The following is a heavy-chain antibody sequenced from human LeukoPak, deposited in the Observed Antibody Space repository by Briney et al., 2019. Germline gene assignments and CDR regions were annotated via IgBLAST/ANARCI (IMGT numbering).Heavy chain of an antibody. D-gene: IGHD3-9*01. V-gene: IGHV4-30-4*01. CDR2: IYYSGST. Sequence: SQTLSLTCTVSGGSISSGDYYWSWIRQPPGKGLEWIGYIYYSGSTYYNPSLKSRVTISVDTSKNQLSLKLSSVTAADTAVYYCARADYDILASPPLDAFDIWGQGTMVTVSS. CDR1: GGSISSGDYY. J-gene: IGHJ3*02. CDR3: ARADYDILASPPLDAFDI.